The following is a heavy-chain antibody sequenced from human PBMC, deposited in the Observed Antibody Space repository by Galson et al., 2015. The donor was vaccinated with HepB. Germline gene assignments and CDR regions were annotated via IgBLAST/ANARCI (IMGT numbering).Heavy chain of an antibody. J-gene: IGHJ6*02. D-gene: IGHD3-10*01. V-gene: IGHV7-4-1*04. CDR3: ARAHLDYYYYGMDV. Sequence: SVKVSCKASGYTFIGYGMNWVRQAPGQGLEWMGWINTNTGNPTYAQGFTGRFVFSLDTSVSMAYLQITSLKAEDTAVYYCARAHLDYYYYGMDVWGQGTTVTVSS. CDR1: GYTFIGYG. CDR2: INTNTGNP.